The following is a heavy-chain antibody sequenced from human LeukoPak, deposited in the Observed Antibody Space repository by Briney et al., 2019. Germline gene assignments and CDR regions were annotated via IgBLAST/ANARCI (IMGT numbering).Heavy chain of an antibody. CDR2: IYYSGNT. CDR3: AGLIRPGWFDP. Sequence: SETLSLTCTVSGVSISSSNSYWGWIRQPPGKGLEWIGSIYYSGNTYYNASLKSRVSISIDTSKNQFSLKLSSVTAADTAVYYCAGLIRPGWFDPWGQGTLVTVSS. D-gene: IGHD1-14*01. V-gene: IGHV4-39*01. J-gene: IGHJ5*02. CDR1: GVSISSSNSY.